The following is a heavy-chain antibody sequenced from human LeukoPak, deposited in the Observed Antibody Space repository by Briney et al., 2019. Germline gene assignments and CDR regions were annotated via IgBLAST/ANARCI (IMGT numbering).Heavy chain of an antibody. CDR1: GFTFTIFG. CDR2: ISSSGSTI. J-gene: IGHJ4*02. D-gene: IGHD4-17*01. V-gene: IGHV3-48*04. CDR3: AREGNPDYGDYEAGY. Sequence: GGSLRLSCAASGFTFTIFGLNWVRQAPGKGPEWVSYISSSGSTIYYADSVKGRFTISRDNAKNSLYLQMNSLRAEDTAVYYCAREGNPDYGDYEAGYWGQGTLVTVSS.